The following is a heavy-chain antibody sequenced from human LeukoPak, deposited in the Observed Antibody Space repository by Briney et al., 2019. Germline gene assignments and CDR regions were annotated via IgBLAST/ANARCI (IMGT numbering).Heavy chain of an antibody. CDR1: GFTFSSYG. CDR2: ISGSGGNT. Sequence: PGGSLRLSCAASGFTFSSYGMSWVRQAPGKGLEWVSAISGSGGNTYYIDSVKGRFTISRDNSKNTLDRQMNSLRAEDTAVYYCAKDGRRISMIGVVRRGHYFDYWGQGILVTVSS. J-gene: IGHJ4*02. CDR3: AKDGRRISMIGVVRRGHYFDY. V-gene: IGHV3-23*01. D-gene: IGHD3-22*01.